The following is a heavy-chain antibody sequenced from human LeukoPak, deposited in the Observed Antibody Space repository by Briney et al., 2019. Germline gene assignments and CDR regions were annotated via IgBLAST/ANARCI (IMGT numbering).Heavy chain of an antibody. D-gene: IGHD6-19*01. J-gene: IGHJ4*02. CDR1: GGSISSYY. CDR2: IYYSGST. Sequence: SEALSLTCTGSGGSISSYYWSWIRQPPGKGLEWIGYIYYSGSTNYNPSLKSRVTISVDTSKNQFSLKLSSVTAADTAVYYCARVTRYSSGWYPFDYWGQGTLVTVSS. CDR3: ARVTRYSSGWYPFDY. V-gene: IGHV4-59*01.